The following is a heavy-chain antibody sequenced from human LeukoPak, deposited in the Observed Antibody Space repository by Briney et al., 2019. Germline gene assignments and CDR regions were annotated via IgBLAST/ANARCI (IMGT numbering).Heavy chain of an antibody. D-gene: IGHD6-13*01. CDR3: ARGPYSSSWYDY. V-gene: IGHV4-59*01. CDR2: IYYSGST. CDR1: GGSISSYY. J-gene: IGHJ4*02. Sequence: PSETLSLTCTVSGGSISSYYWSWIRQPPGKGLEWIGYIYYSGSTNYNPSLKSRVTISVDTSKNQFSLKLSSVTAADTAVYYCARGPYSSSWYDYWGQGTLATVSS.